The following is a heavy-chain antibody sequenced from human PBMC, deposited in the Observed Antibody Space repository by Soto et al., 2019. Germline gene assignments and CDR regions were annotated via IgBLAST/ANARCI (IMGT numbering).Heavy chain of an antibody. CDR1: GGSISSSNW. Sequence: TSETLSLTCAVSGGSISSSNWWSWVRQPPGKGLEWIGEIYHSGSTNYNPSLKSRVTISVDKSKNQFSLKLSSVTAADTAVYYCARVSSSWWGWFDPWGQGTLVTVSS. CDR2: IYHSGST. V-gene: IGHV4-4*02. D-gene: IGHD6-13*01. J-gene: IGHJ5*02. CDR3: ARVSSSWWGWFDP.